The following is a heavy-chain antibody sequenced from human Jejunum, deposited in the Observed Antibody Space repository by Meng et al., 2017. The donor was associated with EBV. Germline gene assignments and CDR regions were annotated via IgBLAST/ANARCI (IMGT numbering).Heavy chain of an antibody. CDR2: INNDGSDT. J-gene: IGHJ5*02. V-gene: IGHV3-74*01. CDR1: GFMFSNYW. Sequence: EGQLVASGGGLVQPGGSLRLSCAASGFMFSNYWMHWVRQVPGKGLVWVSRINNDGSDTIYADSVKGRFTTSRDNAKNTLYLQMNSLRIEDTAVYFCARDKPHNWFDPWGQGTLVTVSS. CDR3: ARDKPHNWFDP.